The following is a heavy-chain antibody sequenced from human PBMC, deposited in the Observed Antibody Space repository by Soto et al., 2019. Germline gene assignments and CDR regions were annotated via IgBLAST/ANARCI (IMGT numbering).Heavy chain of an antibody. V-gene: IGHV1-3*01. D-gene: IGHD6-19*01. J-gene: IGHJ6*02. CDR3: ARDWGSGWYYYYYDMDV. Sequence: ASVKVSCKASGYTFTSYAMHWVRQAPGQRLEWMGWINAGNGNTKYSQKFQGRVTITRDTSASTAYMELSSLRSEDTAVYYCARDWGSGWYYYYYDMDVWGQGTTVTVSS. CDR2: INAGNGNT. CDR1: GYTFTSYA.